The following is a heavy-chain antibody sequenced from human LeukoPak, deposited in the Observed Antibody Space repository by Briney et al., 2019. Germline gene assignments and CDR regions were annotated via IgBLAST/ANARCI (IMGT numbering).Heavy chain of an antibody. D-gene: IGHD4-17*01. J-gene: IGHJ4*02. CDR2: IWYDGSNK. V-gene: IGHV3-33*01. CDR3: ARDQASAVTTFFDY. CDR1: GFTFSSYG. Sequence: GGSLRLSCAASGFTFSSYGMHWVRQAPGKGLEWVAVIWYDGSNKYYTDSVKGRFTISRDNSRNTLYLQMNSLRAEDTAVYYCARDQASAVTTFFDYWGQGTLVTVSS.